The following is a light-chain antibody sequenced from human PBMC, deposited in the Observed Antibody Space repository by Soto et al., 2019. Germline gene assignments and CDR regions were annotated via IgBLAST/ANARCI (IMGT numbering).Light chain of an antibody. CDR1: QSVSSIF. Sequence: EVVLTQSPGTLSLSPGERATLSFRASQSVSSIFLAWYQQKPGQAPRLLIYGASNRATGIPARFSGSGSGTDFTLTISDLEPEDFAVYYCQQHSHWPPWTFGQGTKVDI. CDR2: GAS. J-gene: IGKJ1*01. V-gene: IGKV3-11*01. CDR3: QQHSHWPPWT.